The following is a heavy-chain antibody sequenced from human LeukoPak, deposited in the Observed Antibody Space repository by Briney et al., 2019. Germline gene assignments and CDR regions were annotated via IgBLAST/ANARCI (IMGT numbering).Heavy chain of an antibody. CDR1: GFTFSNYA. CDR3: MKALSDFWSALGS. V-gene: IGHV3-23*01. CDR2: IRASGGST. Sequence: GGSLRLSCEASGFTFSNYALTWVRQAPGKGLEWVSTIRASGGSTHYADSVKGRFTISRDDSESTLFLHMNNLRAEDTAVYYCMKALSDFWSALGSWGQGTRVIVSS. D-gene: IGHD3-3*01. J-gene: IGHJ5*02.